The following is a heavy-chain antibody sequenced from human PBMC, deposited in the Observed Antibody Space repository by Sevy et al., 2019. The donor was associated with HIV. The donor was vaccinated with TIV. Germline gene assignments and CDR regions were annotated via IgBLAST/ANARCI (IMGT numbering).Heavy chain of an antibody. CDR1: GFIFSDYY. Sequence: GGSLRLSCSGSGFIFSDYYMSWIRQAPGRGLEWVSYISGSGITYYEDSVEGRFTISRDNARNSLYLQMNSLRADDTAVYYCARDPLLGIAREVARGGYWGQGTLVTVSS. D-gene: IGHD2-2*03. CDR2: ISGSGIT. J-gene: IGHJ4*02. V-gene: IGHV3-11*01. CDR3: ARDPLLGIAREVARGGY.